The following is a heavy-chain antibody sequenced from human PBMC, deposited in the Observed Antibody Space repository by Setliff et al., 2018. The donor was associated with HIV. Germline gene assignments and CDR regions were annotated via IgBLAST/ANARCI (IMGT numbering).Heavy chain of an antibody. J-gene: IGHJ4*02. CDR2: ISYGGGLK. Sequence: GGSLRLSCAASGFTFRSYGMHWVRQAPGKGLEWVAVISYGGGLKFYADSVKGRFTISRDFSDNTLYLQMNSLRPEDPAMYYCVRDPIEGSPDYFDYWGQGALVTVSS. CDR1: GFTFRSYG. D-gene: IGHD1-26*01. V-gene: IGHV3-30*19. CDR3: VRDPIEGSPDYFDY.